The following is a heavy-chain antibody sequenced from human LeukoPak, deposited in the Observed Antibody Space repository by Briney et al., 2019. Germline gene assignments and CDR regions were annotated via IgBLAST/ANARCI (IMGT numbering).Heavy chain of an antibody. V-gene: IGHV1-18*01. Sequence: VASVKVSCKASGYTFTSYGISWVRQAPGQGLEWMGWISAYNGNTNYAQKLQGRVTMTRNTSISTAYMELSSLRSEDTAVYYCARGNRFPNYYDSSGYHDYWGQGTLVTVSS. J-gene: IGHJ4*02. CDR2: ISAYNGNT. CDR1: GYTFTSYG. D-gene: IGHD3-22*01. CDR3: ARGNRFPNYYDSSGYHDY.